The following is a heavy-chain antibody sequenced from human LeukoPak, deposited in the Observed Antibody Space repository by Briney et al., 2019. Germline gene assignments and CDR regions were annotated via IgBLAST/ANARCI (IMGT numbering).Heavy chain of an antibody. CDR1: GGYISTSNYY. D-gene: IGHD6-19*01. CDR2: IYYSGST. Sequence: SETLSLTCTVSGGYISTSNYYWGWIRQSPGKGLEWIGNIYYSGSTYYNPSLKSRVSLSIDTSMNQFSLKVNSLTVADTAVYYCARDHRHFLQWVGSGAFDIWGRGTMVTVSS. J-gene: IGHJ3*02. CDR3: ARDHRHFLQWVGSGAFDI. V-gene: IGHV4-39*02.